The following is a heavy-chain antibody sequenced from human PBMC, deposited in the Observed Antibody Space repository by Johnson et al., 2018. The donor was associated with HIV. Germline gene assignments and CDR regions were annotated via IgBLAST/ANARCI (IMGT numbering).Heavy chain of an antibody. J-gene: IGHJ3*02. V-gene: IGHV3-43D*03. D-gene: IGHD2-21*01. CDR3: ASISLGAFDI. Sequence: VQLVESGGGLVQPGGSLRLSCAASGFTFDDYAMHWVRQAPGKGLEWVSLISWDGGSTYYADSVKGRFTISRDNSKNTLYLQMGSLRAEDMAVYFCASISLGAFDIWGQGTLVTVSS. CDR1: GFTFDDYA. CDR2: ISWDGGST.